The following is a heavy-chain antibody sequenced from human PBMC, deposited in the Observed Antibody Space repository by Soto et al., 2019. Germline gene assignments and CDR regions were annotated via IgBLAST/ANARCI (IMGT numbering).Heavy chain of an antibody. D-gene: IGHD1-26*01. CDR2: VYYGGNT. CDR3: ARDRSGSRYSYHL. Sequence: PSETLSLTCTVSGASISSGGYYWTWIRQYPGKGLEWIGYVYYGGNTNFNPSLRSRAAMSVDRSKNQFSLDLKSVTVADMAVYYCARDRSGSRYSYHLSGPATLVAVSS. V-gene: IGHV4-31*03. J-gene: IGHJ5*02. CDR1: GASISSGGYY.